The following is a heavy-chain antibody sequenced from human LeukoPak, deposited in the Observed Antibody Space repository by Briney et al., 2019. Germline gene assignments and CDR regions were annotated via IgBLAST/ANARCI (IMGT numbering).Heavy chain of an antibody. Sequence: GGSLRLSCVASGFPFSSYWMTWVRQAPGKGLEWVANIKQDGSKKSYVDSVKGRFTISRDNAKNSLYLQMNSLRAEDTAVYYCAKGGYSYGPMYYFDYWGQGTLVTVSS. D-gene: IGHD5-18*01. V-gene: IGHV3-7*03. CDR2: IKQDGSKK. CDR1: GFPFSSYW. J-gene: IGHJ4*02. CDR3: AKGGYSYGPMYYFDY.